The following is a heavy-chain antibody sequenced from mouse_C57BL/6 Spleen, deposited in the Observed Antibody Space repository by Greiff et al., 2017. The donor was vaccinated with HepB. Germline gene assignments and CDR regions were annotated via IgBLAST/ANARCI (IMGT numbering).Heavy chain of an antibody. Sequence: EVMLVESGGGLVKPGGSLKLSCAASGFTFSSYAMSWVRQTPEKRLEWVATISDGGSYTYYPDNVKGRFTISRDNAKNNLYLQMSHLKSEDTAMYYCARETYYSNYLGAMDYWGQGTSVTVSS. CDR1: GFTFSSYA. J-gene: IGHJ4*01. CDR3: ARETYYSNYLGAMDY. CDR2: ISDGGSYT. D-gene: IGHD2-5*01. V-gene: IGHV5-4*01.